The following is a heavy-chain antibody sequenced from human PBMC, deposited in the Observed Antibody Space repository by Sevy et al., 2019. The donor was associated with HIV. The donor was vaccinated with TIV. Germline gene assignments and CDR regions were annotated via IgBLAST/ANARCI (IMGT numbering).Heavy chain of an antibody. CDR2: ISGSGAIT. CDR3: AKDRYYFDSSGYYYHHDAFDV. D-gene: IGHD3-22*01. J-gene: IGHJ3*01. Sequence: GGSLRLSCATSGFTSTPYAVARVRQAPGKGLEWVAAISGSGAITYYADSRKARLIISRDRTNNTVYLQMKRLRAEDTALYYCAKDRYYFDSSGYYYHHDAFDVWGRGTMVTVSS. V-gene: IGHV3-23*01. CDR1: GFTSTPYA.